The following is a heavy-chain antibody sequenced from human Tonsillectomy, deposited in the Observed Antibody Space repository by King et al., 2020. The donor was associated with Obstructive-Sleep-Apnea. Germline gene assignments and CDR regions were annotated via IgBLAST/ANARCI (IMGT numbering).Heavy chain of an antibody. V-gene: IGHV3-30*18. CDR2: ISYDGSNK. Sequence: VQLVESGGGVVQPGRSLRLSCAASGFAFTSYCMHWVRQAPGKGLEWVAVISYDGSNKYYADSVKGRFTISRDNSKNTLSLHMNSLRLEDTAVYYCAKDRGFGEKPTLFDYWGQGTLVTVSS. CDR1: GFAFTSYC. D-gene: IGHD3-10*01. J-gene: IGHJ4*02. CDR3: AKDRGFGEKPTLFDY.